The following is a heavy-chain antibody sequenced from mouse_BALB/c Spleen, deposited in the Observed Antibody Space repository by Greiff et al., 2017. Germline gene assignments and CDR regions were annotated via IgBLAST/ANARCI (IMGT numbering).Heavy chain of an antibody. J-gene: IGHJ4*01. D-gene: IGHD2-1*01. CDR1: GYTFTSYW. CDR2: INPSTGYT. V-gene: IGHV1-7*01. CDR3: ASLYGNYGAMDY. Sequence: VQLKESGAELAKPGASVKMSCKASGYTFTSYWMHWVKQRPGQGLEWIGYINPSTGYTEYNQKFKDKATLTADKSSSTAYMQLSSLTSEDSAVYYCASLYGNYGAMDYWGQGTSVTVSS.